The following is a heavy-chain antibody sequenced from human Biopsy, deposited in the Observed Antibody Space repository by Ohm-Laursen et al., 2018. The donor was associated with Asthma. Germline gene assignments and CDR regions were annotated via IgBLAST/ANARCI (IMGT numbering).Heavy chain of an antibody. Sequence: SLRLSCAASGFTVSTNGMSWVRQPPGKGLEWVSVIYSGGGTYYADSVQGRVTISRDNPRNSLYLQMNSLRAEDTAVYYCARDAPTGGYIDYWGLGTLVTVSS. CDR1: GFTVSTNG. CDR3: ARDAPTGGYIDY. V-gene: IGHV3-53*01. J-gene: IGHJ4*02. D-gene: IGHD7-27*01. CDR2: IYSGGGT.